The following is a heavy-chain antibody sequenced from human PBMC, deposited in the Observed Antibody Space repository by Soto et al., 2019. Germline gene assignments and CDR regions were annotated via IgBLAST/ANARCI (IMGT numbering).Heavy chain of an antibody. CDR3: AKHVAAAIGYYFDY. V-gene: IGHV3-23*01. D-gene: IGHD6-13*01. J-gene: IGHJ4*02. CDR1: GFTFSSYA. Sequence: GGSLRLSCATSGFTFSSYAMSWVRQAPGKGLEWVSAISGSGGSTYYADSVKGRFTISRDNSKNTLYLQMNSLRAEDTAVYYCAKHVAAAIGYYFDYWGQGTLVTVSS. CDR2: ISGSGGST.